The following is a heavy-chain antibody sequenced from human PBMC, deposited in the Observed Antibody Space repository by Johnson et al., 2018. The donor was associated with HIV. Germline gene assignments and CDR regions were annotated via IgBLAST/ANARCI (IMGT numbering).Heavy chain of an antibody. CDR2: ISYDGTNK. V-gene: IGHV3-30-3*01. J-gene: IGHJ3*02. D-gene: IGHD4-17*01. CDR3: ARATVDDYGDYDDAFDI. Sequence: QVQLVESGGGVVQPGRSLRLSCAASGFTFSSHVMHWVRQGPGKGLEWLAVISYDGTNKYYADSVRGRLTISRANSKNTMYLQMNSLRAEDTAVYYWARATVDDYGDYDDAFDIWGQGTMVTVSS. CDR1: GFTFSSHV.